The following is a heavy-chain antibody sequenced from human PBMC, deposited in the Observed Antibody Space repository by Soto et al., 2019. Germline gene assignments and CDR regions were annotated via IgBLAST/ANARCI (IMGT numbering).Heavy chain of an antibody. J-gene: IGHJ4*02. D-gene: IGHD2-2*01. CDR1: GFTFSSYA. V-gene: IGHV3-23*01. CDR2: ISTSGDST. Sequence: EVQLLESGAGLVQPGGSLRLSCAASGFTFSSYAMSWVCQAPGKGPEWVSGISTSGDSTYYADSVKGRFTISRDNSKDTLYLQMNSLRAGDTAVYYCAINSRYCSSTSCYADWGQGTLVTVSS. CDR3: AINSRYCSSTSCYAD.